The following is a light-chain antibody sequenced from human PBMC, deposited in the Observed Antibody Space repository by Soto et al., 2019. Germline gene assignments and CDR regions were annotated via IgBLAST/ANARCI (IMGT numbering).Light chain of an antibody. J-gene: IGKJ4*01. V-gene: IGKV3-15*01. Sequence: MKQAPATLSVSPGERATLSCRASQSVGSNLAWYQHTPGQPPRLLIYAASTGATGIPARFSGSGSGTEFTLTIYSLQSEDSALYYCQQYGNWPLTFGGGTKVDIK. CDR2: AAS. CDR1: QSVGSN. CDR3: QQYGNWPLT.